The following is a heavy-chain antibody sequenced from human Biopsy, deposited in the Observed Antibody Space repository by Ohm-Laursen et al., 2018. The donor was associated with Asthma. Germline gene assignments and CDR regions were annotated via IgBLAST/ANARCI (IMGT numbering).Heavy chain of an antibody. CDR2: ISYGGKT. Sequence: TLSLTCTVSGGSMTPTSHYWDWIRQAPGKGLEWIGYISYGGKTSYNPSLKNRVTISRDTSKNQFSLRLTSVSAADTAVYFCARRITIFGVVQKDHGMDAWGQGTTVIVSS. V-gene: IGHV4-39*01. CDR3: ARRITIFGVVQKDHGMDA. CDR1: GGSMTPTSHY. J-gene: IGHJ6*02. D-gene: IGHD3-3*01.